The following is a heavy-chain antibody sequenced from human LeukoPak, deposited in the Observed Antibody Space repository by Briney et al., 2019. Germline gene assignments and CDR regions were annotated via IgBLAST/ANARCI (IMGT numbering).Heavy chain of an antibody. D-gene: IGHD3-16*01. CDR2: IRYDGSNK. CDR1: GFTFSSYG. J-gene: IGHJ6*03. CDR3: AKVPRRLPRFSDYYYYMDV. Sequence: GGSLRLSCAASGFTFSSYGMHWVRQAPGKGLEWVAFIRYDGSNKYYADSVKGRFTISRDNSKNTLYLQMNSLRAEDTAVYCCAKVPRRLPRFSDYYYYMDVWGKGTTVTVSS. V-gene: IGHV3-30*02.